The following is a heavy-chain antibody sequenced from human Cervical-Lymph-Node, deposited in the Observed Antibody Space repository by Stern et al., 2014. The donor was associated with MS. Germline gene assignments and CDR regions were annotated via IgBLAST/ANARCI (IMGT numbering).Heavy chain of an antibody. CDR3: ARATTTVTSFDS. D-gene: IGHD4-11*01. CDR2: IYHSGTT. Sequence: QLQLQESGPGLVKPSETLSLTCTVSDFSITSGYYWAWIRQSPGKGLEWIGHIYHSGTTYYNPSLKSRVTISVDTSKHQFSLKVFSVTAADMAVYYCARATTTVTSFDSWGQGTLVSVSS. J-gene: IGHJ5*01. V-gene: IGHV4-38-2*02. CDR1: DFSITSGYY.